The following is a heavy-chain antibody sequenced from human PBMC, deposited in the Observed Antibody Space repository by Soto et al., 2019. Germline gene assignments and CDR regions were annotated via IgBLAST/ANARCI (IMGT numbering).Heavy chain of an antibody. Sequence: ASVKVSCKASGYTFTSYYMHWVRQAPGQGLEWMGIINPSGGSTSYAQKFQGRVTMTRDTSTSTVYMELSSLRSEDTAVYYCAREDGCPYCSSTSCYEGFDYWGQGTLVTVSS. CDR1: GYTFTSYY. CDR2: INPSGGST. D-gene: IGHD2-2*01. J-gene: IGHJ4*02. CDR3: AREDGCPYCSSTSCYEGFDY. V-gene: IGHV1-46*01.